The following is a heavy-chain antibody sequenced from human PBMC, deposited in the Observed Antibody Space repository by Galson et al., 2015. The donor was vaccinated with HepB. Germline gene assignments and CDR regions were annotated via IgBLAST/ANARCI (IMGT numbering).Heavy chain of an antibody. CDR3: AKDHGGWYSSLTN. CDR1: GFTFSNYG. Sequence: LRLSCAASGFTFSNYGMHWVRQAPGKGLEWVAVISYDGINQYYADSVKGRFTISRDTSKHTLYLQMNSLRAEDTAVYYCAKDHGGWYSSLTNWGQGALVTVSS. J-gene: IGHJ4*02. CDR2: ISYDGINQ. V-gene: IGHV3-30*18. D-gene: IGHD6-19*01.